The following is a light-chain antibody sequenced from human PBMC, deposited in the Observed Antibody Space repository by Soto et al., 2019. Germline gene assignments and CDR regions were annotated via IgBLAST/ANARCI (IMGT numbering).Light chain of an antibody. Sequence: QPVLTQPPSASGTPGQRVTISCSGNSSNIGTNTANWFQQLPGTAPKLLMYSNNQRPSGVPDRFSGSKSGTSASLGISGLQSEDEADYYCATWDDSLNGWVFGGGTKLTVL. J-gene: IGLJ3*02. CDR1: SSNIGTNT. CDR3: ATWDDSLNGWV. CDR2: SNN. V-gene: IGLV1-44*01.